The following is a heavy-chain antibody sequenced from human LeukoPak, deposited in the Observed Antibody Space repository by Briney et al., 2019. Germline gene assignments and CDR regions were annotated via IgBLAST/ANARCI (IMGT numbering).Heavy chain of an antibody. CDR2: INHSGST. D-gene: IGHD6-13*01. CDR3: ARRKGYSSSSRFDP. J-gene: IGHJ5*02. CDR1: GGSFSGYY. Sequence: PSETLSLTCAVYGGSFSGYYWSWIRQPPGKGLEWIGEINHSGSTNYNPSLKSRVTISVDTPKNQFSLKLSSVTAADTAVYYCARRKGYSSSSRFDPWGQGTLVTVSS. V-gene: IGHV4-34*01.